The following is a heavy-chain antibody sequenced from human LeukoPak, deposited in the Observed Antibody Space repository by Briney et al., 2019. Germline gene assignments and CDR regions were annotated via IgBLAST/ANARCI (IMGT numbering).Heavy chain of an antibody. CDR1: GFTFSSYE. V-gene: IGHV3-48*03. CDR3: ERVPYGDYVVSFDY. Sequence: GGSLRLSCAASGFTFSSYEMNWVRQAPGKGLEWVSYISSSSSTIYYADSVKGRFIISRDNAKNSLYLHMNSLRAEDTAVSYCERVPYGDYVVSFDYWGQGTLVTVSS. J-gene: IGHJ4*02. D-gene: IGHD4-17*01. CDR2: ISSSSSTI.